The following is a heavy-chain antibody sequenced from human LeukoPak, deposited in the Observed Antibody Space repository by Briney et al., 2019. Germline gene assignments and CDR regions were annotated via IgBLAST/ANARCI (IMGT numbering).Heavy chain of an antibody. D-gene: IGHD3-16*01. CDR3: AKRDRFSAFDY. Sequence: PGGSLRLSCAAPGFTFSTYGMHWVRQAPGKGLEWVAVISYDGSNKYYADSVKGRFTISRDNSKNTLYLQMNSLRPEDTAVYYCAKRDRFSAFDYWGLGTLVTVSS. CDR2: ISYDGSNK. CDR1: GFTFSTYG. V-gene: IGHV3-30*18. J-gene: IGHJ4*02.